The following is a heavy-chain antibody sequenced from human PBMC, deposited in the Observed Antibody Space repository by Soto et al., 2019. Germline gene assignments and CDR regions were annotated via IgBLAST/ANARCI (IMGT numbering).Heavy chain of an antibody. D-gene: IGHD2-2*01. Sequence: SETLSLTCAVYGGSFSGYYWSWIRQPPGKGLEWIGEINHSGSTNYNPSLKSRVTISVDTSKNQFSLKLSSVTAADTAVYYCARGVRYCSSTSCTRCWFDPWGQGTLVTVSS. CDR3: ARGVRYCSSTSCTRCWFDP. J-gene: IGHJ5*02. CDR1: GGSFSGYY. CDR2: INHSGST. V-gene: IGHV4-34*01.